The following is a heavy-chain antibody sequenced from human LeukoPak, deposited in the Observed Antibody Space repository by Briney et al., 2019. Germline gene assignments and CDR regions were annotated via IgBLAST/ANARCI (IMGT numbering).Heavy chain of an antibody. D-gene: IGHD5-12*01. J-gene: IGHJ4*02. V-gene: IGHV4-30-4*01. CDR2: IYYSGST. Sequence: SETLSLTCTVSGGSISSGDYYWSWIRQPPGKGLEWIGCIYYSGSTYYNPSLKSRVTISVDTSKNQFSLKLSSVTAADTAVYYCARGLGSGYDGGIDYWGQGTLVTVSS. CDR1: GGSISSGDYY. CDR3: ARGLGSGYDGGIDY.